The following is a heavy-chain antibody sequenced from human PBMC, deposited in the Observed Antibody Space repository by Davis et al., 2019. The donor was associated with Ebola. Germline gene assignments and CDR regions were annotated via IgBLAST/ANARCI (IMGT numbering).Heavy chain of an antibody. D-gene: IGHD1-7*01. CDR3: VKGNSNYYLEY. Sequence: GESLKISCAASGFSFSNYWMSWVRQAPGKGPEWVAKIKQDGSNKYYADSVKGRFTISRDNSKNTLYLQMNSLRAEDTAVYYCVKGNSNYYLEYWGQGTLVTVSS. J-gene: IGHJ4*02. CDR2: IKQDGSNK. V-gene: IGHV3-7*03. CDR1: GFSFSNYW.